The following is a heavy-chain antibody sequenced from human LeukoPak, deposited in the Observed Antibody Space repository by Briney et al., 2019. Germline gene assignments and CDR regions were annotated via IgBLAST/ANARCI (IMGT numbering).Heavy chain of an antibody. J-gene: IGHJ6*03. CDR2: IIPILGIA. D-gene: IGHD3-3*01. Sequence: SSVKVSCKASGGTFSSYTISWVRQAPGQGLEWMGRIIPILGIANYAQKFQGRVTITADKSTSTAYMELSSLRSEDTAVYYCARGDDFWSGYYIGDYYYYMDVWGKGTTVTVSS. CDR3: ARGDDFWSGYYIGDYYYYMDV. V-gene: IGHV1-69*02. CDR1: GGTFSSYT.